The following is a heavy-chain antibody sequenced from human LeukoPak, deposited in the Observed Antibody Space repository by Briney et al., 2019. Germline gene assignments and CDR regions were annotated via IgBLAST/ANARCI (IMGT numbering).Heavy chain of an antibody. Sequence: SQTLSLTCVISGDSVSSNSAAWNWIRPSPSRGLEWLGRTYYRSKWYNDYAVSVKSRISINPDTSKNQFSLQVNSVTPEDTAVYYCAREGVFWFFDYWGQGTLVTVSS. V-gene: IGHV6-1*01. D-gene: IGHD3-3*01. J-gene: IGHJ4*02. CDR1: GDSVSSNSAA. CDR2: TYYRSKWYN. CDR3: AREGVFWFFDY.